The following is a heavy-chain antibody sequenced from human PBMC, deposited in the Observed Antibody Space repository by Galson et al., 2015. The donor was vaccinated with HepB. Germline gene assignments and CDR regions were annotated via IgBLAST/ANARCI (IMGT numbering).Heavy chain of an antibody. V-gene: IGHV1-18*01. CDR2: ISTYNGYT. CDR1: GYTYTTFG. J-gene: IGHJ3*02. CDR3: ARNDSAHGFDI. D-gene: IGHD3-16*01. Sequence: SVKVSCKASGYTYTTFGISWVRQAPGQGLEWMGWISTYNGYTNYTQRLKGRVTMTTDTSTNTAYMELRSLRSDDTAVYYCARNDSAHGFDIWGQGTMVTVSS.